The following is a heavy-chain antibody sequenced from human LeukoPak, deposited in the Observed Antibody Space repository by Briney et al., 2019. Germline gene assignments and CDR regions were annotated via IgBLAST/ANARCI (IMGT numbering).Heavy chain of an antibody. CDR1: GFTFSSYG. D-gene: IGHD4-17*01. CDR3: AKDIGGDYGDPGSWYYYYYGMDV. CDR2: ISYDGSNK. Sequence: GSLRLSCAASGFTFSSYGMHWVRQAPGKGLEWVAVISYDGSNKYYADSVKGRFTISRDNSKNTLYLQMNSLRAEDTAVYYCAKDIGGDYGDPGSWYYYYYGMDVWGQGTTVTVSS. J-gene: IGHJ6*02. V-gene: IGHV3-30*18.